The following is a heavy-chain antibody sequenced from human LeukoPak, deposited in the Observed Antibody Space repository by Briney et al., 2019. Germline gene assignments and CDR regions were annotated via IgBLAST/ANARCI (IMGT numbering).Heavy chain of an antibody. D-gene: IGHD2-15*01. J-gene: IGHJ3*01. CDR3: VKDDGWFS. Sequence: GGSLRLSCAASGFTFDDYAMHWVRHAPGKGLEWVSGISWNSGSIGYADSVKGRFTISRDNAKNSLYLQMNSLRAEDTALYYCVKDDGWFSWGQGTMVTVSS. CDR2: ISWNSGSI. V-gene: IGHV3-9*01. CDR1: GFTFDDYA.